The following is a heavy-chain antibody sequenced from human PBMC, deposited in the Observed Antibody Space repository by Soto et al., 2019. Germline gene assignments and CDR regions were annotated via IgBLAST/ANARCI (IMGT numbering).Heavy chain of an antibody. CDR1: GFTFSSYS. J-gene: IGHJ6*01. V-gene: IGHV3-48*02. CDR3: ARDGEQLVENYYYYYGMDV. Sequence: GGSLRLSCAASGFTFSSYSMNWVRQAPGKGLEWVPYISSSSRTIYYADSVKGRLTISRDNAKNSLFLQMNSLRDEDTAVYYCARDGEQLVENYYYYYGMDVWGQGTTVPVSS. D-gene: IGHD6-6*01. CDR2: ISSSSRTI.